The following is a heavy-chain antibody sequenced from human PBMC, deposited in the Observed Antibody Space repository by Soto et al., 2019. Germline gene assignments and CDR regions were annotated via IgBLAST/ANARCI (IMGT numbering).Heavy chain of an antibody. CDR1: ELTISSYA. CDR2: IWYDGGNK. D-gene: IGHD3-10*01. CDR3: ARDLRITMLRGPSPGY. V-gene: IGHV3-33*08. Sequence: GGSLRLSCAASELTISSYAMHWVRQAPGKGLEWVALIWYDGGNKYYADSVKGRFTISRDNSKNTLYLQMNSLRAEDTAVYYCARDLRITMLRGPSPGYWGQGTLVTVSS. J-gene: IGHJ4*02.